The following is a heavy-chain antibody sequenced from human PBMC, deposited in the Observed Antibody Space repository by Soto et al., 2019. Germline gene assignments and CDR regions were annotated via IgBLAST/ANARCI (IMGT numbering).Heavy chain of an antibody. Sequence: ASVKVSCKASGYTFTGYYMHWVRRAPGQGLEWMGWINPNSGGTNYAQKFQGWVTMTRDTSISTAYMELSRLRSDDTAVYYCARAYGDYDATDPFDIWGRGTMVTVS. CDR2: INPNSGGT. CDR3: ARAYGDYDATDPFDI. CDR1: GYTFTGYY. J-gene: IGHJ3*02. D-gene: IGHD4-17*01. V-gene: IGHV1-2*04.